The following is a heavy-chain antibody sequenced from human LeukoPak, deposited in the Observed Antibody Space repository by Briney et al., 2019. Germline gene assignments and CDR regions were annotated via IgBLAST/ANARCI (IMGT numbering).Heavy chain of an antibody. J-gene: IGHJ3*02. CDR3: ARDPAPAAGTEGDAFDI. D-gene: IGHD6-13*01. V-gene: IGHV1-2*04. Sequence: GASVKVSCKASGYTFTGYYMHWVRQAPGQGLEWMGWINPNSGGTNYAQKFQGWVTMTRDTSISTAYMELSSLRSEDTAVYYCARDPAPAAGTEGDAFDIWGQGTMVTVSS. CDR1: GYTFTGYY. CDR2: INPNSGGT.